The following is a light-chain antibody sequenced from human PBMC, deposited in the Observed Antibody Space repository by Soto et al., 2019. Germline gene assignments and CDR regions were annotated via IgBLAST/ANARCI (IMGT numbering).Light chain of an antibody. CDR1: QSVSSN. CDR3: QQYDTWPPA. V-gene: IGKV3-15*01. CDR2: GAS. Sequence: EVLMTQSPATLSVSPGERATLSCRASQSVSSNLAWYQQKPGQAPRLLIYGASTRAPGIPVRFSGSGSGTEFTLTISSLQSEDLAVFFCQQYDTWPPAFGQGTKVEIK. J-gene: IGKJ2*01.